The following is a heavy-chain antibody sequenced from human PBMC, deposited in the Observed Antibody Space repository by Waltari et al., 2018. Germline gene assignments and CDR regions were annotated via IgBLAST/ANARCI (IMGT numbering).Heavy chain of an antibody. CDR3: ARDEWELHAFDI. J-gene: IGHJ3*02. CDR2: IYYSGST. CDR1: GGSISSGASY. Sequence: VQLQESGPGLVKPSQTLSLTCTVSGGSISSGASYWTWIRQPPGKGLEWIGYIYYSGSTYYNPSLKSRVTISVDTSKNQFSLKLSSVTAADTAVYYCARDEWELHAFDIWGQGTMVTVSS. D-gene: IGHD1-26*01. V-gene: IGHV4-30-4*08.